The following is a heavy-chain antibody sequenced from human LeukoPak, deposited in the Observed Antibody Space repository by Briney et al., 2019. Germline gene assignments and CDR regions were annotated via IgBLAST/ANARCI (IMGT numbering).Heavy chain of an antibody. V-gene: IGHV5-51*01. CDR1: GYSVPCYW. Sequence: GQSLKISCQGSGYSVPCYWIGWVGQMPAKGMGWMGIISPGDSDTRYSASLQGQVAISADKSISTAYLQWNSLKASDTAMYYCARGPSENYFDYWGQGTLVTVSS. J-gene: IGHJ4*02. CDR3: ARGPSENYFDY. CDR2: ISPGDSDT.